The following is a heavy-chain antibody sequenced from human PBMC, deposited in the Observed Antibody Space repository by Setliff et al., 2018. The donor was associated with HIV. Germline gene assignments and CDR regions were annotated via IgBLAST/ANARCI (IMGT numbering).Heavy chain of an antibody. V-gene: IGHV4-31*03. J-gene: IGHJ4*02. Sequence: SETLSLTCTVSGGSISSGGYYWSWIRQHPGKGLEWIGYIHYSGSTYYNPSLKSRVTISVDTSKNQFSLRLSSVTAADTAVYYCARSGSSSPYYFDYWGQGTLVTAPQ. D-gene: IGHD6-6*01. CDR2: IHYSGST. CDR3: ARSGSSSPYYFDY. CDR1: GGSISSGGYY.